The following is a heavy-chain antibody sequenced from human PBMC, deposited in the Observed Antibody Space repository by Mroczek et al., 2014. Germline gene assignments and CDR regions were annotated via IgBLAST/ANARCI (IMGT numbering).Heavy chain of an antibody. V-gene: IGHV3-21*01. CDR1: GFTFSSCS. CDR3: ARDRRGGATYYFDY. Sequence: EVQLLESGGGLVKPGGSLRLSCAASGFTFSSCSMNWVRQAPGKGLEWVSSISSSSSYIYYADSVKGRFTISRDNAKNSLYLQMNSLRAEDTAVYYCARDRRGGATYYFDYWGQGTLVTVSS. D-gene: IGHD3-16*01. J-gene: IGHJ4*02. CDR2: ISSSSSYI.